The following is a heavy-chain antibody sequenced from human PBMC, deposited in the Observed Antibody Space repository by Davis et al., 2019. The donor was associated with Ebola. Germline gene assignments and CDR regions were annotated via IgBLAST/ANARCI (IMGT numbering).Heavy chain of an antibody. Sequence: PGGSLRLSCTASGFTFGDYAMSWVRQAPGKGLEWVGFIRSKAYGGTTEYAASVKGRFTISRDDSKSIAYLQMNSLKTEDTAVYYCTRDRETYYYDSSGYYYRYYGMDVWGQGTTVTVSS. CDR2: IRSKAYGGTT. J-gene: IGHJ6*02. D-gene: IGHD3-22*01. CDR1: GFTFGDYA. CDR3: TRDRETYYYDSSGYYYRYYGMDV. V-gene: IGHV3-49*04.